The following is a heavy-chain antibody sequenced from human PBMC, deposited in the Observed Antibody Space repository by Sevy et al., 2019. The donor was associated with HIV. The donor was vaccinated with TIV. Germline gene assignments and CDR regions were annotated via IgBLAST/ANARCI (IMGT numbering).Heavy chain of an antibody. J-gene: IGHJ5*02. D-gene: IGHD3-3*01. Sequence: GGSLRLSCTASGFIFNSYVISWVRQAPGKGLEWVSTISGSGGSTYYAESVKGRLTVSRDNSKNRVYLQMDSLRDEDTAVYYCAKESRSGYLSWGQGTLVTVSS. CDR3: AKESRSGYLS. CDR2: ISGSGGST. V-gene: IGHV3-23*01. CDR1: GFIFNSYV.